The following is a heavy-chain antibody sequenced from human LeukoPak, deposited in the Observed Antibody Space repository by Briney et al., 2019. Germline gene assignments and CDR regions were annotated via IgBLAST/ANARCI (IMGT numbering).Heavy chain of an antibody. CDR1: GFTFSNYD. J-gene: IGHJ4*02. Sequence: GSLRLSCAASGFTFSNYDLSWVRQAPGKGLEWVSAISGYTTYYPDSVRGRFTISRDNSKNTLYLQMNSLRADDTAVYYCARGSENSGFDFWGQGTLVTVSS. CDR2: ISGYTT. D-gene: IGHD4-23*01. V-gene: IGHV3-23*01. CDR3: ARGSENSGFDF.